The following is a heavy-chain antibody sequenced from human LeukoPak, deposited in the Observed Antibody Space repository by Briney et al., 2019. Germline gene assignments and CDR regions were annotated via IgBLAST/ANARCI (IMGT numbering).Heavy chain of an antibody. CDR2: IYYSGST. D-gene: IGHD6-6*01. CDR3: ARHTPGYSSSGDYYYGMDV. V-gene: IGHV4-59*01. CDR1: GGSISSYY. J-gene: IGHJ6*02. Sequence: SETLSLTCTVSGGSISSYYWNWIRQPPGKGLEWIGYIYYSGSTNYNPSLKSRVTISVDTSKNQFSLKLSSMTAADTAVYYCARHTPGYSSSGDYYYGMDVWGQGTTVTVSS.